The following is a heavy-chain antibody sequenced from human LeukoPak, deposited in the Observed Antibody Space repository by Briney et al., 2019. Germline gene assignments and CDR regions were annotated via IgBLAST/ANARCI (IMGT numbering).Heavy chain of an antibody. CDR2: LSGDEKFI. CDR1: GFTFSSSW. D-gene: IGHD5-18*01. CDR3: VGEVDSAMVY. V-gene: IGHV3-74*01. J-gene: IGHJ4*02. Sequence: GGSLRLSCAASGFTFSSSWMHWVRQAPGEGLLWVSSLSGDEKFIHYADSVKGRFTISRHNAKNTLYLQMNSLRVEDTAIYFCVGEVDSAMVYWGQGTLVTVSS.